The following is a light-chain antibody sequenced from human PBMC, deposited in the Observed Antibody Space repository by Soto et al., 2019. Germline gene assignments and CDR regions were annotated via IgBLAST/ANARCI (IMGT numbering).Light chain of an antibody. CDR2: GAS. CDR3: QQYSRAPLT. Sequence: TQSPSTLSASVGDRVTITCRASQSISSYLNWYQRKPGQAPRLVISGASSRAAGIPDRFSASGSGTDFTLTISRLEPEDFAVYYCQQYSRAPLTFGQGTKVDI. V-gene: IGKV3-20*01. J-gene: IGKJ1*01. CDR1: QSISSY.